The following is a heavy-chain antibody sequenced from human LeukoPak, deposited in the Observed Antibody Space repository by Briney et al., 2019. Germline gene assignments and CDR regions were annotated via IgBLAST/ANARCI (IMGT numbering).Heavy chain of an antibody. CDR1: GFTFSSYA. CDR2: ISYDGSNK. J-gene: IGHJ6*02. D-gene: IGHD2-15*01. CDR3: ARVLTHKYYYYGMDV. V-gene: IGHV3-30*04. Sequence: GGSLRLSCAASGFTFSSYAMHWVRQAPGKGLEWVAVISYDGSNKYYADSVKGRFTISRDNSKNTLYLQMNSLRAEDTAVYYCARVLTHKYYYYGMDVWGQGTTVTVSS.